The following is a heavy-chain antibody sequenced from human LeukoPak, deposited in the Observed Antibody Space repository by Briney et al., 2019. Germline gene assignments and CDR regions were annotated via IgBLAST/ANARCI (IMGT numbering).Heavy chain of an antibody. Sequence: GGSLRLSCAASEFTFSAYVMHWVRQAPGKGLEWVAVISYDGSNKSYADSVKGRFTISRDNSKNTLYLQMNSLRAEDTAVYYCAKDLGYCSSTSCLTYMDVWGKGTTVTVSS. CDR1: EFTFSAYV. CDR2: ISYDGSNK. D-gene: IGHD2-2*01. CDR3: AKDLGYCSSTSCLTYMDV. V-gene: IGHV3-30*18. J-gene: IGHJ6*03.